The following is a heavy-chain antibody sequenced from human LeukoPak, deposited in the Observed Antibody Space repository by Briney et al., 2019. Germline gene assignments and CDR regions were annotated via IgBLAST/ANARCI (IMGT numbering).Heavy chain of an antibody. D-gene: IGHD5-12*01. V-gene: IGHV1-46*01. CDR1: GYTFTGYY. CDR2: INPSGGST. CDR3: ARAGVDIVATIRGDAFDI. J-gene: IGHJ3*02. Sequence: ASVKVSCKASGYTFTGYYMHWVRQAPGQGLEWMGIINPSGGSTSYAQKFQGRVTMTRDTSTSTVYMELSSLRSEDTAVYYCARAGVDIVATIRGDAFDIWGQGTMVTVSS.